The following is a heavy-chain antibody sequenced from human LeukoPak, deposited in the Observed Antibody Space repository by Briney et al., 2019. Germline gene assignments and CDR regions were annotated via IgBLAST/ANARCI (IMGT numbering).Heavy chain of an antibody. J-gene: IGHJ4*02. CDR2: IWYDGSNK. CDR3: AREDRSGYYYIDY. CDR1: GFTFSSYS. D-gene: IGHD3-22*01. Sequence: GGSLRLSCAASGFTFSSYSMNWVRQAPGKGLEWVAVIWYDGSNKYYADSVKGRFTISRDNSKNTLYLQMNSLRAEDTAVYYCAREDRSGYYYIDYWGQGTLVTVSS. V-gene: IGHV3-33*08.